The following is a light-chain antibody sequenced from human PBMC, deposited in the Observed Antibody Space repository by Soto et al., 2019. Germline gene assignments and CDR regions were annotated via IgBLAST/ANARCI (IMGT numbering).Light chain of an antibody. CDR2: DAS. V-gene: IGKV1-33*01. J-gene: IGKJ2*02. CDR3: QQFDSVPCT. CDR1: QDIKNY. Sequence: IQMTQSPSSLSTSVGDRVTITCQASQDIKNYLICYQHKAGRAPKRLIYDASTLETGVSSRFSGSGAGTLVTLSISSLQAEDISTYYCQQFDSVPCTFGRGTKLELK.